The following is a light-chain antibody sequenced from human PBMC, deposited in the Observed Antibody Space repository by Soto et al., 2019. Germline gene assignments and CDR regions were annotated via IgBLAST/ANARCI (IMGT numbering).Light chain of an antibody. CDR3: QHYGGTPLYT. Sequence: EIVLTQSPGTLSLSPGERATLTCRASQSVTTNYLAWYQQKPGQAPRLLIYGVTSRATGIPDRFSGSGSGTDFTLTITRLEPEDFGVYYCQHYGGTPLYTFGQGTKLEI. V-gene: IGKV3-20*01. CDR2: GVT. CDR1: QSVTTNY. J-gene: IGKJ2*01.